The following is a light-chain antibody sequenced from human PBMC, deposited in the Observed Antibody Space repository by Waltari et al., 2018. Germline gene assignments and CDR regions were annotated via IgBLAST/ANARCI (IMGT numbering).Light chain of an antibody. J-gene: IGLJ2*01. Sequence: QSVLTQPPSVSGAPGQRVSISCTGSSSNIGAGYDVHWYQQVPGTAPKPLIYGNNNRPSGVPDRFSGSKSGTSASLAITGLQAEDEAYYYCQSYDTSLSGTVVFGGGTRLTVL. CDR1: SSNIGAGYD. CDR2: GNN. V-gene: IGLV1-40*01. CDR3: QSYDTSLSGTVV.